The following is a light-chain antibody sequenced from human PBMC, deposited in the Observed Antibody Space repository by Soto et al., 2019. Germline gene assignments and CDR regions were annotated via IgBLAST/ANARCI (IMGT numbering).Light chain of an antibody. J-gene: IGKJ4*01. V-gene: IGKV3-11*01. CDR1: QSITPY. CDR3: QQSSNSLT. Sequence: EIVLTQSPATLSLSPGESATLSCRASQSITPYLAWYQQKPGQPPRLLIYDASNRATGIPARFSGSGSGTYFTLTISSLEPEDFAVYYCQQSSNSLTFGGGTKVEIK. CDR2: DAS.